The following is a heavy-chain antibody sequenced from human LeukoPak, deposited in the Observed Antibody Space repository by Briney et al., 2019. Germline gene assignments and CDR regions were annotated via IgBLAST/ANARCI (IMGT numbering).Heavy chain of an antibody. CDR2: ISYDGTNE. CDR1: GFTFSTYN. D-gene: IGHD6-19*01. J-gene: IGHJ4*02. V-gene: IGHV3-30*03. CDR3: ARESISGWFDY. Sequence: GRSLRLSCAASGFTFSTYNIHWVRQAPGKGLEWVAVISYDGTNEYYEDSVKGRFTISRDKSKNTLFLQMNSLRPEDTAVYFCARESISGWFDYWGQGTLVTVSS.